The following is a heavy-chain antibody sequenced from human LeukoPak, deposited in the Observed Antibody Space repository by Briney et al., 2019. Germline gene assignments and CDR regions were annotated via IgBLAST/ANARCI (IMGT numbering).Heavy chain of an antibody. V-gene: IGHV3-7*04. J-gene: IGHJ6*02. CDR2: IKSDGTQN. CDR3: ARLRPYSSSWYAYYGMDV. D-gene: IGHD6-13*01. Sequence: GGSLRLSCVASGFTFSSYWMTWVRQAAGKGLEWVANIKSDGTQNYYVDSVKGRFTISRDNAKNSLYLQMNSLRADETAVYYCARLRPYSSSWYAYYGMDVWGQGTTVTVSS. CDR1: GFTFSSYW.